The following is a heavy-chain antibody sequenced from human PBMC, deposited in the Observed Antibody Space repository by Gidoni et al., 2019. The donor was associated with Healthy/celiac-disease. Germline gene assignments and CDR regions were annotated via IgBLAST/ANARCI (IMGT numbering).Heavy chain of an antibody. CDR3: AKDMRATATYDAFDI. V-gene: IGHV3-23*01. J-gene: IGHJ3*02. CDR2: ISGSGGST. CDR1: GFTFSSYG. Sequence: EVPLLESGGGLVQPGGSLRPSCAASGFTFSSYGISWVRQAAGKGLEWVSAISGSGGSTYYAESVKGRFTISRDNSKNTLYLQMNSLRAEDTAVYYCAKDMRATATYDAFDIWGQGTMVTVSS. D-gene: IGHD1-26*01.